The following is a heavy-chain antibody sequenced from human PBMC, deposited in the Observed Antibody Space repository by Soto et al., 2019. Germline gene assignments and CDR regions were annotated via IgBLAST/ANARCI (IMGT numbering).Heavy chain of an antibody. Sequence: GSLRLSCAASGSIFTSYGMHWVRQAPGKGLEWMALILHDGSAEYYADSVKGRFTISRDNSKYTLYLQMNSLTAEDTAVYYCARSRDGYRFYFYYGMDGWGPGTTVTASS. CDR2: ILHDGSAE. CDR3: ARSRDGYRFYFYYGMDG. V-gene: IGHV3-30*03. CDR1: GSIFTSYG. J-gene: IGHJ6*02. D-gene: IGHD5-12*01.